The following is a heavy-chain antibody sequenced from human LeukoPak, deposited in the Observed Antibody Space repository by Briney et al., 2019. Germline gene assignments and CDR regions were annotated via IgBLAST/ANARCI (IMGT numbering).Heavy chain of an antibody. J-gene: IGHJ4*02. CDR2: ISAYNGNT. CDR3: ARIVRYYYDSSGPSDY. V-gene: IGHV1-18*01. CDR1: GYSFTSYG. Sequence: ASVKVSCKASGYSFTSYGISWVRQAPGQGLEWMGWISAYNGNTNYAQKLQGRVTMTTDTSTSTAYMELRSLRSDDTAVYYRARIVRYYYDSSGPSDYWGQGTLVTVSS. D-gene: IGHD3-22*01.